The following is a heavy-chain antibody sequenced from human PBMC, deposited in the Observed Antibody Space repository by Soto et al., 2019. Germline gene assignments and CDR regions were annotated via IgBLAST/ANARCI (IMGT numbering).Heavy chain of an antibody. Sequence: ETLSLTCTVSGGSVSSYYWSWIRQPPGKGLEWIGYIYYSGSTNYNPSLKSRVTISVDTSKNQFSLKLSSVTAADTAVYYCARGSRGDYGDYDIDYWGQGTLVTVSS. CDR1: GGSVSSYY. V-gene: IGHV4-59*02. CDR3: ARGSRGDYGDYDIDY. J-gene: IGHJ4*02. D-gene: IGHD4-17*01. CDR2: IYYSGST.